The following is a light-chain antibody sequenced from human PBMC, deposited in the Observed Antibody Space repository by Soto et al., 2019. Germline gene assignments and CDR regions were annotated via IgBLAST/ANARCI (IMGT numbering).Light chain of an antibody. CDR2: DAS. CDR3: QQRSNWPPRFT. CDR1: QSVSSY. V-gene: IGKV3-11*01. Sequence: EIVLTHSPATLSLSPGERATLSCRTSQSVSSYLAWYQQKPGQAPRVLIYDASNRATGIPARFSGSGSGTDFTLTISSLAPEDFAVYSCQQRSNWPPRFTFGPGTKVDIK. J-gene: IGKJ3*01.